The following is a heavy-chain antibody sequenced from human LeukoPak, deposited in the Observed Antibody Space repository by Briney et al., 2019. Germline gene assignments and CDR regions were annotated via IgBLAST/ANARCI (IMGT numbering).Heavy chain of an antibody. CDR2: IYYSGST. CDR3: ARVLITMIVGDAFAT. J-gene: IGHJ3*02. D-gene: IGHD3-22*01. V-gene: IGHV4-31*03. CDR1: GGSISSGAYY. Sequence: SETLSLTCTVSGGSISSGAYYWSWIRQHPGKGLEWIGYIYYSGSTYYNPSLKSRVTISVDTSKNQFSLKLSSVTAADTAVYYCARVLITMIVGDAFATWGQRTMVTVSS.